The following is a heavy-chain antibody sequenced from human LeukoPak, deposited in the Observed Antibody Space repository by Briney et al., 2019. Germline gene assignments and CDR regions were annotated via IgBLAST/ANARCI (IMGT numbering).Heavy chain of an antibody. CDR2: INPNSGAT. CDR3: ARGRFGEWDNWFEP. V-gene: IGHV1-2*02. Sequence: EASVKVSCKASGYTFTGYYIHWVRQAPGQGLEWMAWINPNSGATNYAQKFQGRVTMTRDTSISTAYMELSRLTSDDTAVYFCARGRFGEWDNWFEPWGQGTLVTVSS. D-gene: IGHD3-10*01. CDR1: GYTFTGYY. J-gene: IGHJ5*02.